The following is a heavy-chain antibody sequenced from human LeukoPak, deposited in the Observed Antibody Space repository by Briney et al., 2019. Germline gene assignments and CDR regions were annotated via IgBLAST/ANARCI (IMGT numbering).Heavy chain of an antibody. CDR1: GGSISSYY. V-gene: IGHV4-59*12. CDR2: IYYSGST. Sequence: PSETLSLTCPVSGGSISSYYWSWLRQPPGKGLEWIGYIYYSGSTNYNPSLKSRVTISVDTSKNQFSLKLSSVTAADTAVYYCARVVPAATFYYYYGMDVWGQGTTVTVSS. CDR3: ARVVPAATFYYYYGMDV. D-gene: IGHD2-2*01. J-gene: IGHJ6*02.